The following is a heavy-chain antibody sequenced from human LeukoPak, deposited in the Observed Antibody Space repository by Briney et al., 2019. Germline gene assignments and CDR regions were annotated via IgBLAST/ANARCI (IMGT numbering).Heavy chain of an antibody. Sequence: GGSLRLSCAASGFTFSSYAMSWARQAPGKGLEWVSAISGSGGSTYYADSVKGRFTISRDNSKNTLYLQMNSLRAEDTAVYYCTYYYDSSGXXSFSQAFDIWGQGTMVTV. J-gene: IGHJ3*02. CDR1: GFTFSSYA. V-gene: IGHV3-23*01. CDR2: ISGSGGST. CDR3: TYYYDSSGXXSFSQAFDI. D-gene: IGHD3-22*01.